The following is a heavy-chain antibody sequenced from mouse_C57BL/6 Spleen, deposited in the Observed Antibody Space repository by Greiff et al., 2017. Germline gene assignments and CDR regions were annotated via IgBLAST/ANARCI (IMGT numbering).Heavy chain of an antibody. CDR3: TRPTPGSAWFAY. J-gene: IGHJ3*01. D-gene: IGHD1-1*01. CDR2: IDPETGGT. V-gene: IGHV1-15*01. CDR1: GYTFTDYE. Sequence: QVQLQQSGAELVRPGASVTLSCKASGYTFTDYEMHWVKQTPVHGLEWIGAIDPETGGTAYNQKFKGKAILTADKSSSTAYMELRSRTSEDSAVYYCTRPTPGSAWFAYWGQGTLVTVSA.